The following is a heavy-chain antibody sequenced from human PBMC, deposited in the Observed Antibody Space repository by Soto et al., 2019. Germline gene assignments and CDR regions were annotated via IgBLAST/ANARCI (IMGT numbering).Heavy chain of an antibody. CDR3: AKDRSTMRWFDP. CDR1: GASVRSYH. J-gene: IGHJ5*02. Sequence: QVRLQESGPGLVKPSETLSLTCAVSGASVRSYHWSWIRQAAGKGLEWIGRVQMSGTTNYNPSLKTRVTMSLDTSKNEVSLGMTSVTAADTAVYFCAKDRSTMRWFDPWGQGILVTVSS. D-gene: IGHD1-1*01. CDR2: VQMSGTT. V-gene: IGHV4-4*07.